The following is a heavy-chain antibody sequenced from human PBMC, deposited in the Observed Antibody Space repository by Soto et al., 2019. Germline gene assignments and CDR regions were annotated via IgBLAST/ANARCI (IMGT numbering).Heavy chain of an antibody. CDR2: MNPGSGNT. D-gene: IGHD3-10*01. CDR3: ARMASRGSLKWFDP. CDR1: GYTFTNYE. Sequence: ASVKVSCKASGYTFTNYEINWVRQATGQGLEWMGWMNPGSGNTGYAHKFQGRVTMTRNISISTSYMELSRLGSDDKAIYYCARMASRGSLKWFDPCGQGTLVPLSS. J-gene: IGHJ5*02. V-gene: IGHV1-8*01.